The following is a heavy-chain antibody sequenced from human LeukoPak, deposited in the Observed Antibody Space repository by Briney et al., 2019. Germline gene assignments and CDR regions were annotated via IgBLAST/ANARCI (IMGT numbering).Heavy chain of an antibody. CDR3: ARGPNRRGYYLGRLTAFDY. CDR2: INHSGST. J-gene: IGHJ4*02. Sequence: SETLSLTCAVYGGSFSGYYWSWIRQPPGKGLEWIGEINHSGSTNYNPSLKSRVTISVDTSKNQFSLKRSSVTAADTDVYYCARGPNRRGYYLGRLTAFDYWGQGTLVTVSS. V-gene: IGHV4-34*01. D-gene: IGHD3-22*01. CDR1: GGSFSGYY.